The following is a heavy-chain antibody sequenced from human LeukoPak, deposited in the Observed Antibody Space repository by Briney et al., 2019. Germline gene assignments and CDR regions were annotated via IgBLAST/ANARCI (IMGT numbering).Heavy chain of an antibody. CDR2: INPNSGGA. J-gene: IGHJ1*01. V-gene: IGHV1-2*06. Sequence: ASVKVSCKASGYAFTGYYMHWVRQAPGQGLEWMGRINPNSGGANYAQKFQGRVTMTRDTSISTAYMELSRLRSDDTAVYYCARPEVQWLGQYEYFQHWGQGTLVTVSS. CDR1: GYAFTGYY. D-gene: IGHD6-19*01. CDR3: ARPEVQWLGQYEYFQH.